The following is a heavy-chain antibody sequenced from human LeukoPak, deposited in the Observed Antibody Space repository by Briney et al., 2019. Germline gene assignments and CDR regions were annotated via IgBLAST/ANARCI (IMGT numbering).Heavy chain of an antibody. CDR1: GFTFTDYA. Sequence: PGGSLRLSCLGSGFTFTDYAIHWLRQAPGKEMESVAFISSDGNVKFYVDSLKGRITISRDNFRNTVSLEMNTLRPEDTALYYCVRDLTYGARFDYWGQGTLVTVSS. J-gene: IGHJ4*02. D-gene: IGHD4/OR15-4a*01. CDR2: ISSDGNVK. CDR3: VRDLTYGARFDY. V-gene: IGHV3-30*04.